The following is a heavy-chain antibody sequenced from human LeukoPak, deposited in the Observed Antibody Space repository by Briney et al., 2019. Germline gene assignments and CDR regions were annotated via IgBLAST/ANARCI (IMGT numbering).Heavy chain of an antibody. CDR2: IGISSGNT. V-gene: IGHV3-48*01. Sequence: GGPLRLSCAASGFNSIDYSMNWVRQAPGKGLEWISYIGISSGNTKYADSVKGRFTISRDKARNSLYLQMNSLRVEDTAMYYCARDHRYAFDNWGHGTLVTVSS. J-gene: IGHJ4*01. CDR1: GFNSIDYS. CDR3: ARDHRYAFDN. D-gene: IGHD5-12*01.